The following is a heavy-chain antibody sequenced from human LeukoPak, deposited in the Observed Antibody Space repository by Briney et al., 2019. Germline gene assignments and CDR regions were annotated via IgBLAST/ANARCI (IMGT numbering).Heavy chain of an antibody. CDR2: IHSSGNT. CDR3: ASGYGSGWLDS. V-gene: IGHV4-31*02. Sequence: LRLSCAASGFTFSDYSMNWVRQAPGKGLEWIGYIHSSGNTYYNPSLQNRLIISRDATEDPLSLTLTSVTAADTAVYFCASGYGSGWLDSWGQGTQVTVSS. CDR1: GFTFSDYS. J-gene: IGHJ5*01. D-gene: IGHD5-18*01.